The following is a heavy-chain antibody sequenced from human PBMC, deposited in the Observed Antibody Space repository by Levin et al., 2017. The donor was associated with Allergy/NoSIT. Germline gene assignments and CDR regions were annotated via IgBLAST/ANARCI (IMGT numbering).Heavy chain of an antibody. J-gene: IGHJ6*02. CDR1: DFTFKTYG. CDR3: TRDASILTGCGRFGMDV. Sequence: GGSLRLSCAASDFTFKTYGLNWVRQAPGKGLEWVSGISAAGDTYYSASVKGRFTISRENAQKSLFLQMNSLRAGDTAVYYCTRDASILTGCGRFGMDVWGRGSTVTVSS. D-gene: IGHD3-9*01. CDR2: ISAAGDT. V-gene: IGHV3-13*01.